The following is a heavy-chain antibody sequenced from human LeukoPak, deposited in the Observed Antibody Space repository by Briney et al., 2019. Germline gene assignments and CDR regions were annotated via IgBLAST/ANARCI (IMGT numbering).Heavy chain of an antibody. D-gene: IGHD1-1*01. CDR1: GGSINNNY. Sequence: SETLSLTCTVSGGSINNNYWSWIPQPPGKGLEWIGYDYYSGSTKYNPSLKSRVTTSVDTSKNKFSLRLSSLTAADAAVYYCAGNECKGISGTGLDYWGQGTLVTVSS. CDR2: DYYSGST. V-gene: IGHV4-59*01. J-gene: IGHJ4*02. CDR3: AGNECKGISGTGLDY.